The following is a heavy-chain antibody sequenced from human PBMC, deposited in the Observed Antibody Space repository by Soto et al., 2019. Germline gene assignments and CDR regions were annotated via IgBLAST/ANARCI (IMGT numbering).Heavy chain of an antibody. CDR3: ARDSNYCGGDCYYDY. CDR1: GFTFSSYG. V-gene: IGHV3-33*01. D-gene: IGHD2-21*02. Sequence: PGGSLRLSCAASGFTFSSYGMHWVRQAPGKGLEWVAVIWYDGSNKYYADSVKGRFTISRDNSKNTLYLQMNSLRAEDTAVYYCARDSNYCGGDCYYDYWDQGTLVTVSS. J-gene: IGHJ4*02. CDR2: IWYDGSNK.